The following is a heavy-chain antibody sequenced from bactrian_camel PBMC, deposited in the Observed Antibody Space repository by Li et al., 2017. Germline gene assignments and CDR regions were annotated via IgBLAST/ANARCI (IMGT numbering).Heavy chain of an antibody. V-gene: IGHV3S40*01. CDR2: ISSSGGST. Sequence: VQLVESGGGLVQPGGSLRLSCAASGSIQRTNCMGWFRQAPGKGLEWVSLISSSGGSTLYADSVKGRFTISRDNAKSTLYLQLDNLETEDTATYYCLRGAWSANMPRGQGTQVTVS. J-gene: IGHJ4*01. D-gene: IGHD3*01. CDR1: GSIQRTNC.